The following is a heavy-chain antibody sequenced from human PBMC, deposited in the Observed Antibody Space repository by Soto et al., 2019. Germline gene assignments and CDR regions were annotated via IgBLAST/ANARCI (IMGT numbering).Heavy chain of an antibody. CDR3: TTDRRVVVAANYYYYYGMDV. Sequence: EVQLVESGGGLVQPGGSLRLSCAASGFTFSSYWMHWVRQAPGKGLVWVSRIKSKTDGGTTDYAAPVKGRFTISRDDSKNTLYLQMNSLKTEDTAVYYCTTDRRVVVAANYYYYYGMDVWGQGTTVTVSS. V-gene: IGHV3-15*07. CDR1: GFTFSSYW. CDR2: IKSKTDGGTT. D-gene: IGHD2-15*01. J-gene: IGHJ6*02.